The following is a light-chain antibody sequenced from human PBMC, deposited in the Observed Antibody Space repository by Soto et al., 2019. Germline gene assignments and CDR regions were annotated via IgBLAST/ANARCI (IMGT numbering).Light chain of an antibody. Sequence: DIQLTQSPSFLSASVGDRVTITCRASQGISSDLAWYQQKPGKAPKLLIYAASTLQSGFPSRFSGSGSGTDLTLTISSLQPEDLATYCCQHLNNYPPYTFGQGTKRAIK. CDR1: QGISSD. V-gene: IGKV1-9*01. CDR2: AAS. J-gene: IGKJ2*01. CDR3: QHLNNYPPYT.